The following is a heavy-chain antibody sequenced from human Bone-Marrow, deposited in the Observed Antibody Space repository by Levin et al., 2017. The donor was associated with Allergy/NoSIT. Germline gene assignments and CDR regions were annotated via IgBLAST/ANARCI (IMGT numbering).Heavy chain of an antibody. CDR1: GFTFSSHW. V-gene: IGHV3-74*01. CDR3: VRVRERPGSTDDAFDL. D-gene: IGHD1-14*01. J-gene: IGHJ3*01. Sequence: PGGSLRLSCVASGFTFSSHWMHWVRQVPGKGLVWVSRVNRDGTVTAYADSAKGRFTISRDNAKDTIYLQMNSLRVEDTAVYYCVRVRERPGSTDDAFDLWGQGTMVTVSS. CDR2: VNRDGTVT.